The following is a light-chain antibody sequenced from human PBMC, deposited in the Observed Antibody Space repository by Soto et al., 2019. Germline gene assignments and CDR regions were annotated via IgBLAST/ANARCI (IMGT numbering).Light chain of an antibody. CDR2: GIS. V-gene: IGKV3-15*01. J-gene: IGKJ4*01. CDR1: QSISSGY. Sequence: EVVLTQSPGTLSLSPGERATLSCRASQSISSGYLAWYQQKPDQAPRLLIYGISTRATDIPARFSGSGSGTEFTLTISSLQSEDFAVYYCQQYNYWPLTFGGGTKVDIK. CDR3: QQYNYWPLT.